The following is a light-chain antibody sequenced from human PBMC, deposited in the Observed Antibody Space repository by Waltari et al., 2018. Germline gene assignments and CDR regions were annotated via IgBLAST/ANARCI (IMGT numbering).Light chain of an antibody. CDR2: QDS. Sequence: SYELTQPPSVSVSPGQTASITCSGDTLGDKYACWYQQKPGQSPVLVIYQDSKRPSGIPERFSGSNSGNTATLTISGTQAMDEADYYCQAWDSSTAWVFGGGTKLTVL. J-gene: IGLJ2*01. V-gene: IGLV3-1*01. CDR3: QAWDSSTAWV. CDR1: TLGDKY.